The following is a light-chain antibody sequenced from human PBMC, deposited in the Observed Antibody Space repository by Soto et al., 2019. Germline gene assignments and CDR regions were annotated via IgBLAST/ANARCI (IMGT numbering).Light chain of an antibody. J-gene: IGKJ1*01. CDR1: QGIRND. Sequence: AIQMTQSPSSLSASVGDRVTITCRARQGIRNDLGWFQQKPGKAPNLLIYAASSLQSGVPSRFSGSGSGTDFSLTISCLQPEDYATYYCLQDHNYPWTFGQGTKVEVK. CDR3: LQDHNYPWT. V-gene: IGKV1-6*01. CDR2: AAS.